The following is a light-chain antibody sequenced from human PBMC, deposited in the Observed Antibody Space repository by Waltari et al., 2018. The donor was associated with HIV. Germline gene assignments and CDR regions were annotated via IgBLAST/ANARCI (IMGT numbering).Light chain of an antibody. CDR1: HNVLYSPNNKNY. Sequence: DIVMTQFPASLAVSLGERATINFNSSHNVLYSPNNKNYLAWFQQKPGQPPKLLIYWASIRESGVPDRFTGSGSGTDCTLTISSLQAEDVAVYYCQQYANTPWTFGRGTKVEIK. CDR2: WAS. V-gene: IGKV4-1*01. CDR3: QQYANTPWT. J-gene: IGKJ1*01.